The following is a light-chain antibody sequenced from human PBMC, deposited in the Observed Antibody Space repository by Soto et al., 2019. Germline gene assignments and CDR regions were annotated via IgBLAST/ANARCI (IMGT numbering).Light chain of an antibody. CDR3: QTWGSGIVV. Sequence: QPVLTQSPSASASLGASVKLTCTLSRGHSNYAIAWHQQQSEKGPRYLMKLNSDGSHSKGDGLPDRFSGSSSGAERYLTISRLQSEDEADYYCQTWGSGIVVFGGGTKLTVL. V-gene: IGLV4-69*01. J-gene: IGLJ2*01. CDR2: LNSDGSH. CDR1: RGHSNYA.